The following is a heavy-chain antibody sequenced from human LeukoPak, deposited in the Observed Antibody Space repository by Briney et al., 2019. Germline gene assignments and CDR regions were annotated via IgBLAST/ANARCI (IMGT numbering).Heavy chain of an antibody. Sequence: GGSLRLSCAVSGFTFSSYEMDWVRQAPGKGLEWLSYISSSGSTIFYADSVKGRFTISRDNARNSLYLQMNSLRAEDTALYYCTRPPTFGRGGYPFDYWGQGTLVTVSS. CDR2: ISSSGSTI. J-gene: IGHJ4*02. D-gene: IGHD2-15*01. CDR3: TRPPTFGRGGYPFDY. CDR1: GFTFSSYE. V-gene: IGHV3-48*03.